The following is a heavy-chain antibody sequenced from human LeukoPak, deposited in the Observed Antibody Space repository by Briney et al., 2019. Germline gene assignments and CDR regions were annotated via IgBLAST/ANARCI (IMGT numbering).Heavy chain of an antibody. CDR3: ARFSGIAVAGDWFDP. J-gene: IGHJ5*02. CDR1: GGSISSYY. D-gene: IGHD6-19*01. Sequence: SETLSLTCTVSGGSISSYYWSWIRQPPGKGLEWIGYIYYSGSTNYNPSLKSRVTISVDTSKNQFSLKLSSVTAADTAVYYCARFSGIAVAGDWFDPWGQGTLVTVSS. V-gene: IGHV4-59*08. CDR2: IYYSGST.